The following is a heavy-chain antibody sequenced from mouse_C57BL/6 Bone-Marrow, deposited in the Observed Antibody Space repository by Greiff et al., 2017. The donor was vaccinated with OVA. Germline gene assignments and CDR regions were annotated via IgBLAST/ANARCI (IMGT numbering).Heavy chain of an antibody. CDR3: ARGAFYYGSSYDY. V-gene: IGHV1-61*01. D-gene: IGHD1-1*01. CDR1: GYTFTSYW. J-gene: IGHJ2*01. Sequence: QVQLQQPGAELVRPGSSVKLSCKASGYTFTSYWMDWVKQRPGQGLEWIGNIYPSDSETHYNQKFKDKATLTVDKSSSTAYMQLSSLTSEDSAVYYCARGAFYYGSSYDYWGQGTTLTVSS. CDR2: IYPSDSET.